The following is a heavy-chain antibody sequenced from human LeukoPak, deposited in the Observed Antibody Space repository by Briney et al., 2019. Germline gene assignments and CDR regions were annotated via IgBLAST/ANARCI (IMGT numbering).Heavy chain of an antibody. V-gene: IGHV4-4*07. D-gene: IGHD6-13*01. CDR1: GGSINFYY. CDR3: ARGIADPYSFDS. Sequence: SETLSLTCAVSGGSINFYYWSWIRQPAGKGLEWIGRIYSTGSTNYSPSLKSRVTMSVDKSKNQFSLNLSSVTAADTAVYYCARGIADPYSFDSWGQGTLVTVSS. CDR2: IYSTGST. J-gene: IGHJ4*02.